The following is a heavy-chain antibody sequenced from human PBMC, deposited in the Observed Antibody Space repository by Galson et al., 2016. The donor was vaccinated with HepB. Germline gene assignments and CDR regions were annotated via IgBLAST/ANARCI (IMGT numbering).Heavy chain of an antibody. CDR2: ISSGGDST. CDR3: AKDYYCSSTGCYAHYQH. D-gene: IGHD2-2*01. V-gene: IGHV3-64D*09. J-gene: IGHJ1*01. Sequence: SLRLSCAASGFTFSSSAMHWVRQAPGRGLESVSVISSGGDSTYYADSVKGRFTISRDNSKNTLYLQMSSLRVEDPAMYYCAKDYYCSSTGCYAHYQHWGHGTLVTVSA. CDR1: GFTFSSSA.